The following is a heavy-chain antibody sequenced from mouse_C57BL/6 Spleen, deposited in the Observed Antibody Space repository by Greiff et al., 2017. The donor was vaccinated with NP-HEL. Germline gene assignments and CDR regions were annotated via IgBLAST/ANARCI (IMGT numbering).Heavy chain of an antibody. J-gene: IGHJ1*03. Sequence: DVQLVESGGGLVKPGGSLKLSCAASGFTFSDYGMHWVRQAPEKGLEWVAYISSGSSTIYYGDTVKGRFTISRDNAKNTLFLQMTSLRSEDTAMYYCARIYYDYDGGYFDVWSTGTTVTVSS. CDR2: ISSGSSTI. D-gene: IGHD2-4*01. V-gene: IGHV5-17*01. CDR1: GFTFSDYG. CDR3: ARIYYDYDGGYFDV.